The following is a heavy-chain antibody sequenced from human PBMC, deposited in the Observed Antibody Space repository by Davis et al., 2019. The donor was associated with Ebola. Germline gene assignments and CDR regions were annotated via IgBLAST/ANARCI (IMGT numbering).Heavy chain of an antibody. CDR2: ISYDSRYI. Sequence: GESLKISCAASGFTFSTYSINWVRQAPGKGLEWVSSISYDSRYIYYADSLKGRFTISRDNAKNSLYLQMNSLRADDTAVYYCARDKSGYFDLWGRGTLVTVSS. D-gene: IGHD3-10*01. CDR1: GFTFSTYS. J-gene: IGHJ2*01. CDR3: ARDKSGYFDL. V-gene: IGHV3-21*01.